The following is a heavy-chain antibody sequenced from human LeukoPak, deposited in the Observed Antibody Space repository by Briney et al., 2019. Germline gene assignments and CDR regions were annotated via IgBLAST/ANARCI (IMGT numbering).Heavy chain of an antibody. Sequence: GASVKVSCKAAGYTFTSYGISWVRQAPGQGLEWMGWISAYNGNTNYAQKLQGRVTMTTDTSTSTVYMELRSLRSDDTAVYYCARGGLYCSSTSCYEIEYWGQGTLVTVSS. D-gene: IGHD2-2*01. J-gene: IGHJ4*02. CDR1: GYTFTSYG. CDR3: ARGGLYCSSTSCYEIEY. CDR2: ISAYNGNT. V-gene: IGHV1-18*04.